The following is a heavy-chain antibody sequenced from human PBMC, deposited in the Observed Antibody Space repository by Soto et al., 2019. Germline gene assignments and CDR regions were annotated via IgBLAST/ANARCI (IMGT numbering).Heavy chain of an antibody. CDR2: INHSGST. Sequence: GSLRLSCAASGFTFNNYGIHWVRQAPGKGLEWIGEINHSGSTNYNPSLKSRVTISVDTSKNQFSLKLSSVTAADTAVYYCARGGILVATIDYWGQGTLVTV. V-gene: IGHV4-34*01. CDR1: GFTFNNYG. CDR3: ARGGILVATIDY. D-gene: IGHD5-12*01. J-gene: IGHJ4*02.